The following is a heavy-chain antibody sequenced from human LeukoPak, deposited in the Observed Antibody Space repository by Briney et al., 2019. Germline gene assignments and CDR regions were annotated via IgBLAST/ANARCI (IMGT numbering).Heavy chain of an antibody. D-gene: IGHD5-18*01. V-gene: IGHV3-23*01. J-gene: IGHJ4*02. CDR1: GFTFSSYG. CDR2: ISGSGTNT. CDR3: AKSSRPVTAMAFFDY. Sequence: GGTLRLSCAASGFTFSSYGMSWVRQAPGKGLEWVSGISGSGTNTNYADSVKGRFTISRDNSKNTVYLQMKSLRAEDTAVYYCAKSSRPVTAMAFFDYWGQGALVTVSS.